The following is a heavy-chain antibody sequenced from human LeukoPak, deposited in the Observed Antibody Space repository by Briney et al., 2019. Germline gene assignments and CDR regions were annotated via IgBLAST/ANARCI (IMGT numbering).Heavy chain of an antibody. CDR3: ARWGLGKARKGDAFDM. CDR2: IWYDGSNK. J-gene: IGHJ3*02. Sequence: PGRSLSLSCAASGFTFTDHAMQGVRQAPGQGLEWVAIIWYDGSNKNYGDSVKGRFTISRDNSKNALYLQMNSLRAEDTAVYYCARWGLGKARKGDAFDMWGQGTMVIVSS. V-gene: IGHV3-33*01. CDR1: GFTFTDHA. D-gene: IGHD6-6*01.